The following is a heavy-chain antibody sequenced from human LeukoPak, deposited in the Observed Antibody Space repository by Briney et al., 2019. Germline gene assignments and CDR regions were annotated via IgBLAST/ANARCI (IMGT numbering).Heavy chain of an antibody. CDR1: GGTFSSYA. V-gene: IGHV1-69*04. CDR3: AREGWAPRAFDI. Sequence: SVKVSCKASGGTFSSYAISWVRQAPGQGLEWMGRIIPILGIANYAQKFQGRVTMTRDTSTSTVYMELSSLRSEDTAVYYCAREGWAPRAFDIWGQGTMVTVSS. D-gene: IGHD1-26*01. CDR2: IIPILGIA. J-gene: IGHJ3*02.